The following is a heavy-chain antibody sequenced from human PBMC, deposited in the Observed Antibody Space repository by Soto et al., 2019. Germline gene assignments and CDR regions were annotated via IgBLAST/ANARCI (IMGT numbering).Heavy chain of an antibody. D-gene: IGHD2-15*01. J-gene: IGHJ4*02. CDR3: ARVLYCSGGGCYSNFDY. Sequence: EVQLVESGGGLVQPGGSLRPSCAASGFTFSGHWMHWVRQAPGKGLVWVSRISSDGSSADYADSVKGRFTISRDNTKNTLYLQMNSLRAEDTALYYCARVLYCSGGGCYSNFDYWGQGTPVTVSS. CDR2: ISSDGSSA. CDR1: GFTFSGHW. V-gene: IGHV3-74*01.